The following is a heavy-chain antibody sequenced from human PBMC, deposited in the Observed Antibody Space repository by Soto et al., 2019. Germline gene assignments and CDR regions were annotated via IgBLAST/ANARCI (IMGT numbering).Heavy chain of an antibody. D-gene: IGHD3-3*02. CDR3: ARGESTFLEWLDPRYYFDY. V-gene: IGHV1-18*01. CDR2: ISAYNGNT. CDR1: GYTFTSYG. Sequence: QVQLVQSGAEVKKPGASVKVSCKASGYTFTSYGISWVRQAPGQGLEWMGWISAYNGNTNYAQKLQGRVTMTTDTSTSTAYMERRGLRSDDTAVYYCARGESTFLEWLDPRYYFDYWGQGTLVTVSS. J-gene: IGHJ4*02.